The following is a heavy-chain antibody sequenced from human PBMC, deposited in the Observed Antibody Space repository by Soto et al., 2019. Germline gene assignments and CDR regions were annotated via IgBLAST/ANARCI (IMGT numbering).Heavy chain of an antibody. Sequence: PSETLSLTCAVSGDSISSSSWWSWVRQSPGKGLEWIGEIYHTGSTFYSPSLKSRATISVDKSKNEFSLNLTSVTAADTGVYYCARLASMNPGVLGQGTTVT. CDR2: IYHTGST. CDR3: ARLASMNPGV. J-gene: IGHJ6*01. V-gene: IGHV4-4*02. CDR1: GDSISSSSW.